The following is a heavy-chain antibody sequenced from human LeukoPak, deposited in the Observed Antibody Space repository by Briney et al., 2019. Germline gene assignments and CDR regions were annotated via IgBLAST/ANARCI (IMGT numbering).Heavy chain of an antibody. Sequence: GGSLRLSCAASGFTFSSYSMNWVRQAPGKGLEWVSSISSSSSYIYYADSVKGRFTISRDNAKNSLYLQMNSLRAEDTAVYYCARDYADYVGYFFFDYWGQGTLVTVPS. CDR3: ARDYADYVGYFFFDY. J-gene: IGHJ4*02. CDR1: GFTFSSYS. V-gene: IGHV3-21*04. CDR2: ISSSSSYI. D-gene: IGHD4-17*01.